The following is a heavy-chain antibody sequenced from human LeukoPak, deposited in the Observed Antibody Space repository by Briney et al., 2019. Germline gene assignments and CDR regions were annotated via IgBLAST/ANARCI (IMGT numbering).Heavy chain of an antibody. CDR1: GGSISSYY. D-gene: IGHD3-10*01. V-gene: IGHV4-59*01. CDR2: IYYSGST. Sequence: PSETLSLTCTVSGGSISSYYWSWIRRPPGKGLEWIGYIYYSGSTNYNPSLKSRVTISVDTSKNQFSLKLSSVTAADTAVYYCARDSFGYLDYWGQGTLVTVSS. J-gene: IGHJ4*02. CDR3: ARDSFGYLDY.